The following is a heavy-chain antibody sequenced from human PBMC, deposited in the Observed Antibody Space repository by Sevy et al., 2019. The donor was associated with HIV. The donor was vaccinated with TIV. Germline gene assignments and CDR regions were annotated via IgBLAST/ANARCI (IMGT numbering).Heavy chain of an antibody. CDR1: GDSINNGDYY. V-gene: IGHV4-31*03. CDR3: ARTTVTTLSSARNNWFDP. D-gene: IGHD4-4*01. Sequence: SETLSLTCTVSGDSINNGDYYWSWIRQHPGKGLEWIGKIYYTGTTYYNPSLKSRLRISVERSENILSLSRRSVTAADTAVYYCARTTVTTLSSARNNWFDPWGQGTLVTVSS. CDR2: IYYTGTT. J-gene: IGHJ5*02.